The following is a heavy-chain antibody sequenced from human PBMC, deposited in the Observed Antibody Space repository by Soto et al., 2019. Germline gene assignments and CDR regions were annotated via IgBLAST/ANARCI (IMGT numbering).Heavy chain of an antibody. CDR2: IGPASGAT. Sequence: ASVKVSCKASGYTFTGHYIHWVRQAPEQGPEWMGEIGPASGATRYAQRFQGRVTMTRDMSITAVYMELNNLRPDDTAVYYCGRGRSGQIVVFYWGQGAPVTVSS. CDR3: GRGRSGQIVVFY. V-gene: IGHV1-2*02. J-gene: IGHJ4*02. D-gene: IGHD1-26*01. CDR1: GYTFTGHY.